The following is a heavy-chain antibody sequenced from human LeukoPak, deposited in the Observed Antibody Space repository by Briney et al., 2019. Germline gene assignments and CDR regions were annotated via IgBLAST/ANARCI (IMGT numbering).Heavy chain of an antibody. Sequence: PGGSLRLSCAASGFTFSSYWMSWVRQAPGKGLEWVANIKQDGSEKYYVDSVKGRFTISRDNAKNSLYLQMNSLRAEDTAVYYCARGMEAVADAFDIWGQGTMVTVSS. CDR1: GFTFSSYW. CDR3: ARGMEAVADAFDI. CDR2: IKQDGSEK. V-gene: IGHV3-7*01. J-gene: IGHJ3*02. D-gene: IGHD6-19*01.